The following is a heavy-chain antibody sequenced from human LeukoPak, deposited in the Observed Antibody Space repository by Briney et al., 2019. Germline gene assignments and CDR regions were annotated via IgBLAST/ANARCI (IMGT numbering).Heavy chain of an antibody. J-gene: IGHJ4*02. D-gene: IGHD4-17*01. V-gene: IGHV5-51*01. Sequence: GESLKISCKGSGYSFPDSWIAWVRQMAGKGLECMGIIYPGDSDTRYSPSFQGQVTISADKSISTAYLQWSSLKASDTAMYYCARPAGLTVTTIWGQGTLVTVSS. CDR3: ARPAGLTVTTI. CDR2: IYPGDSDT. CDR1: GYSFPDSW.